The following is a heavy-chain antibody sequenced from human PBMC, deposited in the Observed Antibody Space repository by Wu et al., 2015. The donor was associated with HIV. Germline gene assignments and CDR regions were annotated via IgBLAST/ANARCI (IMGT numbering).Heavy chain of an antibody. J-gene: IGHJ6*03. Sequence: QVQLVQSGAEVKKPGASVKVSCKASGYTFTSYDINWVRQATGQGLEWMGWINPNSGGTNYAQNFQGRVTMTRDTSISTAYMELSSLRSDDTAVYYCAISTRGMDVWGEGTTVTVSS. D-gene: IGHD2-2*01. V-gene: IGHV1-2*02. CDR1: GYTFTSYD. CDR2: INPNSGGT. CDR3: AISTRGMDV.